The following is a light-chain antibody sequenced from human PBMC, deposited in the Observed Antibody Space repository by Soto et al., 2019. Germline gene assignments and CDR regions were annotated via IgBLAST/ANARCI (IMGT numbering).Light chain of an antibody. J-gene: IGKJ1*01. V-gene: IGKV3-15*01. CDR1: QSVSSN. CDR2: GAS. Sequence: EIVMTQSPATLSVSPGERATLSCRASQSVSSNLAWYQQKPGQAPRLLIYGASTRATGIPARFSGSGSGTEFTLTISSLQSDDFATYYCQQYNSYSFGQGTRWIS. CDR3: QQYNSYS.